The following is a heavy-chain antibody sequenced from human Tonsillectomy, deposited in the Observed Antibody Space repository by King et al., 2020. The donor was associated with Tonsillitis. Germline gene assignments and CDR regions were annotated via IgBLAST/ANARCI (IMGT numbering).Heavy chain of an antibody. Sequence: VQLVESGGGLVQPGGSLRLSCAASGFTFSSYAMSWVRQAPGKGLEWVSAISGSGGSTYYADSVKGRFTISRDNSKKTLYLQMNSLRAEDTAVYYCAKERGDDILFPGEARDAFDIWGQGTMVTVSS. CDR3: AKERGDDILFPGEARDAFDI. J-gene: IGHJ3*02. V-gene: IGHV3-23*04. CDR2: ISGSGGST. D-gene: IGHD3-9*01. CDR1: GFTFSSYA.